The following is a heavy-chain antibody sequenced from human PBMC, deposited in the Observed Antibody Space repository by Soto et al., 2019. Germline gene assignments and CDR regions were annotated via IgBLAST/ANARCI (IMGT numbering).Heavy chain of an antibody. D-gene: IGHD6-13*01. J-gene: IGHJ4*02. CDR2: ISSSGSTI. Sequence: GGSLRLSCAASGFTFSDYYMSWIRQAPGKGLEWVSYISSSGSTIYYADSVKGRFTISRDNAKNSLYLQMNSLRAEDTAVYYCARETGYSSSWSRCDYWGQGTLVTVSS. CDR1: GFTFSDYY. V-gene: IGHV3-11*01. CDR3: ARETGYSSSWSRCDY.